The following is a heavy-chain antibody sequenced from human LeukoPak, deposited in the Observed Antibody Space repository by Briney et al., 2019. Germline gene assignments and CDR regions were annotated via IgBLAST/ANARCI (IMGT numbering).Heavy chain of an antibody. CDR1: GYTLTELS. CDR3: ATSGVYDSSGYYSYAFDI. J-gene: IGHJ3*02. D-gene: IGHD3-22*01. Sequence: ASVKVSCKVSGYTLTELSMHWVRQAPGKGLEWMGGFDPEDGETIYAQKFQGRVTMTEDTSTDTAYMELSSLRSEDTAVYYCATSGVYDSSGYYSYAFDIWGQGTMVTVSS. CDR2: FDPEDGET. V-gene: IGHV1-24*01.